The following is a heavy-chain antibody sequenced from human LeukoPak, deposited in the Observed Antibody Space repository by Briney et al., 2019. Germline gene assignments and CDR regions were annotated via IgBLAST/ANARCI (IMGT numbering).Heavy chain of an antibody. J-gene: IGHJ6*02. CDR2: IWYDGSNK. D-gene: IGHD5-12*01. Sequence: GRSLSLSWAASGFTFGSYGMHWVRQAPGKGLEWVAVIWYDGSNKYYADSVKGRFTISRDNSKNTLYLQMNSLRAEDTAVYYCARANTYDSNYYYGMDVWGQGTTVTVSS. CDR1: GFTFGSYG. CDR3: ARANTYDSNYYYGMDV. V-gene: IGHV3-33*01.